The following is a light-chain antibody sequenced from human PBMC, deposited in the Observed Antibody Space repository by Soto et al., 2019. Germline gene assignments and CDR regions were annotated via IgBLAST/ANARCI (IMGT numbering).Light chain of an antibody. Sequence: EVVMTQSPATLSVSPGERATLSCRASQTITSSLAWYQQKPGQAPRLLFYRASTRATGVPVRFSGSGSGTEFTLTISSLQSEDFAVYYCQQYNNWPRTFGQGTKVEIK. CDR3: QQYNNWPRT. V-gene: IGKV3-15*01. CDR2: RAS. J-gene: IGKJ1*01. CDR1: QTITSS.